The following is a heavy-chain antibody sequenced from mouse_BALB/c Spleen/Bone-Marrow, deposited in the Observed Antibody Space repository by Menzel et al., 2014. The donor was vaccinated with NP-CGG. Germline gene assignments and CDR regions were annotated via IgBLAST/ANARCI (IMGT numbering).Heavy chain of an antibody. Sequence: VQLQESGAELVRPGSSVKISCKASGCVFSSHWMNWVKQRPGQGLEWIGRIFPGDGDTDFNGKFKGKATLTADKSSSTAYMQLSSLTSEDSAVYFCARGNYDYDDYTLDYWGQGTSVTVSS. CDR2: IFPGDGDT. D-gene: IGHD2-4*01. J-gene: IGHJ4*01. CDR1: GCVFSSHW. V-gene: IGHV1-80*01. CDR3: ARGNYDYDDYTLDY.